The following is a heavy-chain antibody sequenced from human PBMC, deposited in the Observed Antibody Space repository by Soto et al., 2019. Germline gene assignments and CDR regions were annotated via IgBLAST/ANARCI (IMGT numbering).Heavy chain of an antibody. Sequence: SDTLSLTCTVTVSSIRDKNWSWLRQPPGKGLEWIGYIYDSGNTNYSPSLQSRVTMSVDRSKNQFSLALNSVTAADTAVYYCARYRRGTGWYYLDYWGQGTLVTVS. CDR3: ARYRRGTGWYYLDY. D-gene: IGHD6-19*01. V-gene: IGHV4-59*01. J-gene: IGHJ4*02. CDR1: VSSIRDKN. CDR2: IYDSGNT.